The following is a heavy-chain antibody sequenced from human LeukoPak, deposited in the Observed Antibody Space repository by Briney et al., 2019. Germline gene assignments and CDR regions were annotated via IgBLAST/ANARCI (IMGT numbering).Heavy chain of an antibody. CDR3: ARGRSYYEY. J-gene: IGHJ4*02. CDR2: FYPADSDT. D-gene: IGHD3-10*01. Sequence: GESLKISCKGSGYNFTNSWIGWVRQMPGKGLEWMGIFYPADSDTTYSPSVQGQVTISVDKSISTAYLQWSSLKASDTAMYYCARGRSYYEYWGQGTLVTVSS. V-gene: IGHV5-51*01. CDR1: GYNFTNSW.